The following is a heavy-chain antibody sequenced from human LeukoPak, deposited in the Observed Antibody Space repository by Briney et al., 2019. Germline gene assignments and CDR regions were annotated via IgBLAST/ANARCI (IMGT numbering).Heavy chain of an antibody. CDR1: GFTFSSYA. D-gene: IGHD6-13*01. CDR3: AKDRSSIWWHDFDC. V-gene: IGHV3-23*01. CDR2: ISGSGRTT. J-gene: IGHJ4*02. Sequence: GGSLRLSCAASGFTFSSYAMNWVRQAPGKGLEWVSSISGSGRTTYYGDSVKGRFTISRDNSKNTVFLQMHSLSAEDTAVYYCAKDRSSIWWHDFDCWGQGTLVTVSS.